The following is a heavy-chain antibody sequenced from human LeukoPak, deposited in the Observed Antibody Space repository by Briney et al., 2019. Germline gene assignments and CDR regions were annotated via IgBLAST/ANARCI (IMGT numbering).Heavy chain of an antibody. CDR1: GFTFNNYA. J-gene: IGHJ3*02. D-gene: IGHD5-24*01. CDR3: AKPAQVDGSIDVFDI. CDR2: ISGNDGNT. V-gene: IGHV3-23*01. Sequence: GGSLRLSCAGSGFTFNNYAISWVRQAPGKGLEWVSVISGNDGNTFYADSVKGRFTISRDNSKNTLYLQMNSLRAEDTALYYCAKPAQVDGSIDVFDIWGQGTMVTVSS.